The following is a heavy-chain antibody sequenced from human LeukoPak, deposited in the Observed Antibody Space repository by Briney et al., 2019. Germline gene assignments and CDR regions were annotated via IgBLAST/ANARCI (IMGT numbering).Heavy chain of an antibody. V-gene: IGHV3-48*03. CDR2: ISSSGSTI. CDR3: ARVGGDYYDSSGPIDY. D-gene: IGHD3-22*01. CDR1: GFTFSSYE. Sequence: PGGSLRLYCAASGFTFSSYEINWVRQAPGKGLEWVSYISSSGSTIYYVDSVKGRFTISRDNAKNSLYLQMHSLRAEDTAVYYCARVGGDYYDSSGPIDYWGQGTLVTVSS. J-gene: IGHJ4*02.